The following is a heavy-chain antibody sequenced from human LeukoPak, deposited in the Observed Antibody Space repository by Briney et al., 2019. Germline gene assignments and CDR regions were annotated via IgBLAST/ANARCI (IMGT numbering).Heavy chain of an antibody. CDR3: AREFDYDALTGPY. Sequence: GGSLRLSCAASGFLVSKNYMFWVRQAPGRGLEWVSVIYEVGTTYYADSVKGRFTISRDNSKNTLYLQMNSLRADDPAVYYCAREFDYDALTGPYWGPGILVTVCS. J-gene: IGHJ4*02. CDR2: IYEVGTT. D-gene: IGHD3-9*01. CDR1: GFLVSKNY. V-gene: IGHV3-53*01.